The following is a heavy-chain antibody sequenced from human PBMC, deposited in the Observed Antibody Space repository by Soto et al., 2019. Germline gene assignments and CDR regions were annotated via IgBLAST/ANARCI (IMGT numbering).Heavy chain of an antibody. CDR2: INSDGSST. CDR3: ARDTGFISYYYGMDV. Sequence: EVQLVESGGGLVQPGGSLRLSCAASGFTFSSYWMHWVRQAPGKGLVWVSRINSDGSSTSYADSVKGRFTISRDNAKNTLYLQMNSLRAEDTAVYYCARDTGFISYYYGMDVWGQGTTVTVSS. V-gene: IGHV3-74*01. J-gene: IGHJ6*02. D-gene: IGHD3-10*01. CDR1: GFTFSSYW.